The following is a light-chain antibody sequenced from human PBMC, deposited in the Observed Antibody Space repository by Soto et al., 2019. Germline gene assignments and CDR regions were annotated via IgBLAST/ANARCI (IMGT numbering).Light chain of an antibody. CDR2: NVR. Sequence: QSALTQPASVSGSPGQSITISCTGTSSDVGGYDYVSWYQQHPGKAPKLMIYNVRNRPSGVSNRCSGSKAGNTASLTISGLQAEDEAAYYCSSYTSSSTVLFGGGNKLTVL. J-gene: IGLJ2*01. CDR1: SSDVGGYDY. V-gene: IGLV2-14*01. CDR3: SSYTSSSTVL.